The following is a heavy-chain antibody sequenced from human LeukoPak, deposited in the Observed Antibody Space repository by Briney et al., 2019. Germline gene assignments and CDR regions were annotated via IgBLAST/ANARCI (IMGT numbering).Heavy chain of an antibody. V-gene: IGHV4-34*01. J-gene: IGHJ5*02. CDR3: ARGRWFDP. Sequence: PGGSLRLSCAASGFTFSSYWMHWVRQAPGKGLEWIGEINHSGSTNYNPSLKSRVTISVDTSKNQFSLKLSSVTAADTAVYYCARGRWFDPWGQGTLVTVSS. CDR2: INHSGST. CDR1: GFTFSSYW.